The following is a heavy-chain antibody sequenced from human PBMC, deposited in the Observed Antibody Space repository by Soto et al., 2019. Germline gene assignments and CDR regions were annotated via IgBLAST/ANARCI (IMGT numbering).Heavy chain of an antibody. CDR2: ISYDGNNK. D-gene: IGHD2-15*01. J-gene: IGHJ6*02. CDR1: GFTFSNYA. CDR3: ARAGCDGGTCYTLVGLRYGMDV. Sequence: QVQLVESGGGVVQPGRSLRLSCAASGFTFSNYAMYWVRQAPGKGLEWVAVISYDGNNKYYADSVKGRFTISRDNSKKTTYLQMNSLRAEDTAVYYCARAGCDGGTCYTLVGLRYGMDVWGQGTTVTVSS. V-gene: IGHV3-30-3*01.